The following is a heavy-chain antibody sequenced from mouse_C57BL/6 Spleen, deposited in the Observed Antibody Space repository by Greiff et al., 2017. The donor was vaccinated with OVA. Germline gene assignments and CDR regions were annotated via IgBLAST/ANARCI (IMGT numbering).Heavy chain of an antibody. Sequence: QVHVKQPGAELVKPGASVKMSCKASGYTFTSYWITWVKQRPGQGLEWIGDIYPGSGSTNYNEKFKSKATLTVDTSSSTAYMQLSSLTSEDSAVYYCARKREYYAMDYWGQGTSVTVSS. J-gene: IGHJ4*01. CDR3: ARKREYYAMDY. CDR1: GYTFTSYW. V-gene: IGHV1-55*01. CDR2: IYPGSGST.